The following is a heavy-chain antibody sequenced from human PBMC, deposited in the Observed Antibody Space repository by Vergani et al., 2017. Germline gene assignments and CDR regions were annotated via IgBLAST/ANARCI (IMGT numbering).Heavy chain of an antibody. CDR3: ARGGIAVAPDDY. Sequence: EVQLVESGGGLVQPGGSLRLSCAASGFTFSSSWMSWVRQAPGKGLEWVANIKQDGSEKYYVDSVKGRFTISRDNAKNSLYLQMNSLRAEDTAVYYCARGGIAVAPDDYWGQGTLVTVSS. CDR1: GFTFSSSW. J-gene: IGHJ4*02. D-gene: IGHD6-19*01. V-gene: IGHV3-7*03. CDR2: IKQDGSEK.